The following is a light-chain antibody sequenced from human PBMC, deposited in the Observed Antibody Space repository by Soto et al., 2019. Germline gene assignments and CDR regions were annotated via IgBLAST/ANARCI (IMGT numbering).Light chain of an antibody. V-gene: IGLV1-40*01. J-gene: IGLJ2*01. CDR1: SSNIGAGYD. CDR2: RNN. Sequence: QSVLTQPPSVSGAPGQRVTISCTGRSSNIGAGYDVHWYQQLPGTAPKLLIYRNNNRPSGVPDRFSGSKSGTSASLAITGLQAEDEADYYCQSYDNTLSAHVVFGGGTQLTVL. CDR3: QSYDNTLSAHVV.